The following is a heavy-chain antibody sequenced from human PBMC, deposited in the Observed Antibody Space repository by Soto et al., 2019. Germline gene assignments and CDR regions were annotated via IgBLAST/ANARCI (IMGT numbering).Heavy chain of an antibody. J-gene: IGHJ4*02. D-gene: IGHD1-7*01. V-gene: IGHV4-34*01. CDR1: GGSFSGYY. CDR2: INHSGST. CDR3: ARASYNWNYRGAFDY. Sequence: QVQLQQWGAGLLKPSETLSLTCAVYGGSFSGYYWSWIRQPPGKGLEWIGEINHSGSTNYNPSLKSRVTISVATSKNQFSLKLSSVTAADTAVYYCARASYNWNYRGAFDYWGQGTLVTVSS.